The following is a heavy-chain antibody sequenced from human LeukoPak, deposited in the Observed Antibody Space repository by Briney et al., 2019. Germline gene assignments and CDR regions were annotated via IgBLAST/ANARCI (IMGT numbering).Heavy chain of an antibody. V-gene: IGHV4-4*02. CDR1: GGSISRSIW. J-gene: IGHJ4*02. CDR3: ARATLWFGEFNY. CDR2: INHSGGT. D-gene: IGHD3-10*01. Sequence: SETLSLTCAVSGGSISRSIWWSWVRQPPGKGLEWIGEINHSGGTNYNPSLKSRVTISVDTSKNQFSLKLSSVTAADTAVYYCARATLWFGEFNYWGQGTLVTVSS.